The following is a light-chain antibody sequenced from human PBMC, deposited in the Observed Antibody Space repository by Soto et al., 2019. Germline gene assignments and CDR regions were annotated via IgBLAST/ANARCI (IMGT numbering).Light chain of an antibody. Sequence: EIVLTQSPGTLSLSPGERATLSCRASQSVSSSYLAWYQQKPGQAPRLIIYGASDRATGIPDRFGGSGSGTDFTLTISRLEPEDFAVYYCQQYGSSPYTFGQGTKLEIK. CDR2: GAS. V-gene: IGKV3-20*01. J-gene: IGKJ2*01. CDR1: QSVSSSY. CDR3: QQYGSSPYT.